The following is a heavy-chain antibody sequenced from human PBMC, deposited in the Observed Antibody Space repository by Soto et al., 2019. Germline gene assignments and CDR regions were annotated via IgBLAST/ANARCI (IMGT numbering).Heavy chain of an antibody. CDR3: ARAPMGSGWYVY. CDR1: GGSFSGYY. D-gene: IGHD6-19*01. V-gene: IGHV4-34*01. CDR2: INHSGST. J-gene: IGHJ4*02. Sequence: PSETLSLTCAVYGGSFSGYYWSWIRQPPGKGLEWIGEINHSGSTNYNPSLKSRVTISVDTSKNQFSPKLSSVTAADTAVYYCARAPMGSGWYVYWGQGTLVTVSS.